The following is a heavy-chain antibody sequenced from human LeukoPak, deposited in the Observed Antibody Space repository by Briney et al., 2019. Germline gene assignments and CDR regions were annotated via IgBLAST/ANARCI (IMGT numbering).Heavy chain of an antibody. CDR1: GYTFTSYA. Sequence: GASVKVSCKASGYTFTSYAMNWVRQAPGQGLEWMGWINTNTGNPTYAQGFTGRFVFSLDTSVSTAYLQISSLKAEDTAVYYCARDGDWLGPYHYVDVWGKGTTVTVSS. V-gene: IGHV7-4-1*02. D-gene: IGHD3-9*01. CDR2: INTNTGNP. J-gene: IGHJ6*03. CDR3: ARDGDWLGPYHYVDV.